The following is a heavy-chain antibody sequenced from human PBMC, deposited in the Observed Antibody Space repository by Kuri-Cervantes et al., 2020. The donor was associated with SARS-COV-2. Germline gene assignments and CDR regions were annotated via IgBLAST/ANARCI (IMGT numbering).Heavy chain of an antibody. CDR2: INPNSGGT. Sequence: ASVKVSCKASGYTFTGYYMHWVRQAPGQGLEWMGWINPNSGGTNYALKFQGWVTMTRDTSISTAYMELSSLRSDDAAVYYCARVKTVVVAVVMGENDYFVMAVWGQGTTVTVSS. D-gene: IGHD2-2*01. J-gene: IGHJ6*02. CDR1: GYTFTGYY. CDR3: ARVKTVVVAVVMGENDYFVMAV. V-gene: IGHV1-2*04.